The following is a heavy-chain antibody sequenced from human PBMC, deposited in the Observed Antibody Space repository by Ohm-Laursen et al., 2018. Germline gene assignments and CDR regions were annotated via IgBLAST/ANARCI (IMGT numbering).Heavy chain of an antibody. J-gene: IGHJ4*02. CDR2: IHYDGRT. V-gene: IGHV4-59*12. Sequence: GTLSLTCIVSDAAFGRDYWTWIRQFPGREMEWIGYIHYDGRTVYNPSLRSRLTMSIDTSKKQFSLRLTSATAADTAIYYCARLPDHSGWPFDYWGQGTLVTVSS. CDR3: ARLPDHSGWPFDY. D-gene: IGHD6-19*01. CDR1: DAAFGRDY.